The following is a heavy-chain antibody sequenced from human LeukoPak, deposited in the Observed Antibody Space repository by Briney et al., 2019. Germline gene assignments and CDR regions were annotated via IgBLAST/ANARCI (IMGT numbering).Heavy chain of an antibody. CDR1: GGTFSSYT. D-gene: IGHD6-19*01. V-gene: IGHV1-69*13. CDR3: AREKATSGWYSGLFDY. Sequence: ASVKVSCKASGGTFSSYTISWVRQAPGQGLEWMGGIIPIFGTTNYAQKFQGRVTITADGSTNTTYMELTSLRSEDTAVYYCAREKATSGWYSGLFDYWGQGTLVTVSS. J-gene: IGHJ4*02. CDR2: IIPIFGTT.